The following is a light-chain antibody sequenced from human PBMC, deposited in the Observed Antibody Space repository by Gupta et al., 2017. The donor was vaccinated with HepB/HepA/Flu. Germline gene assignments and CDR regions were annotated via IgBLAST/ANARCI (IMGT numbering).Light chain of an antibody. Sequence: DIEMTQSPSSLSASVGDRVTITCRARQSINIYLNWYQQKPGKAPQLLIYDASKLQSGVPSRFSGSGSGTAFTLTISSLQPEDFGTYFCQQSYTTPTSFGHGTKLEIK. CDR2: DAS. CDR1: QSINIY. V-gene: IGKV1-39*01. CDR3: QQSYTTPTS. J-gene: IGKJ2*03.